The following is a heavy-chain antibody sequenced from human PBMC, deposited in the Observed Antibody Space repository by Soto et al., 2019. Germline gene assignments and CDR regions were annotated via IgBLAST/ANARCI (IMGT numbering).Heavy chain of an antibody. D-gene: IGHD3-10*01. J-gene: IGHJ6*02. CDR2: ISAYNGNT. CDR1: GYTFTSYG. V-gene: IGHV1-18*04. CDR3: ARLGFGESRYYYYGMDV. Sequence: ASVKFSCKASGYTFTSYGISWVRQAPGQGLEWMGWISAYNGNTNYAQKLQGRVTMTTDTSTSTAYMELRSLRSDDTAVYYCARLGFGESRYYYYGMDVWGQGTTVTVSS.